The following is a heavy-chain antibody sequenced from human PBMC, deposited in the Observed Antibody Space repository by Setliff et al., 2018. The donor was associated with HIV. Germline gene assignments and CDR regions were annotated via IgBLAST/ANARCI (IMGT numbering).Heavy chain of an antibody. D-gene: IGHD1-26*01. V-gene: IGHV4-61*02. Sequence: PSETLSLTCTVSGGSVSDGRSFWSWIRQPAGKRLEWIGRIYPSGNTDYNPSLKSRVIMSLDTSKNQFSLRLSSMSAADTAVYYCARESGSAYYYYYMDVWGKGTTVTVSS. CDR1: GGSVSDGRSF. J-gene: IGHJ6*03. CDR2: IYPSGNT. CDR3: ARESGSAYYYYYMDV.